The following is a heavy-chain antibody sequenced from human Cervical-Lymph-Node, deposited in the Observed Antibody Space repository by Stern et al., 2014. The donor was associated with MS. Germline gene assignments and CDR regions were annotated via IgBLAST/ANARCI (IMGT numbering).Heavy chain of an antibody. CDR2: LYWNGDK. Sequence: EESGPTLVKPTQTLTLTCTFSGFSLSTSGVSVAWIRQPPGKALEWLALLYWNGDKRYNPSLKSRVTITKDTSENQVVLKMTSMAPVDTATYYCAHNFGPAGNLDNAFDIWGRGTMVTVSS. V-gene: IGHV2-5*01. J-gene: IGHJ3*02. CDR1: GFSLSTSGVS. CDR3: AHNFGPAGNLDNAFDI. D-gene: IGHD6-13*01.